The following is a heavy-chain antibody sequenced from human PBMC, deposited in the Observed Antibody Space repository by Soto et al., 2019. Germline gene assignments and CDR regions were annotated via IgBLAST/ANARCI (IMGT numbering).Heavy chain of an antibody. J-gene: IGHJ6*02. CDR1: GYTFTGYD. CDR2: MNPNSGNT. D-gene: IGHD3-3*01. V-gene: IGHV1-8*01. CDR3: ARVEPYYYFWSCYRRYYYYGMDV. Sequence: GASVKVSCKASGYTFTGYDINWVRQATGQGLEWMGWMNPNSGNTGYAQKFQGRVTMTRNTSISTAYMELSSLRSEDTAVYYCARVEPYYYFWSCYRRYYYYGMDVWGQGTTVTVSS.